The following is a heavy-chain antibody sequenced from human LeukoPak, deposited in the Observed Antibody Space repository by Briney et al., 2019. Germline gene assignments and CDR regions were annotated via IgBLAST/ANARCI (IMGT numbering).Heavy chain of an antibody. Sequence: PSETLSLTCTVSGGSISNDYWGWVRQPAGKGLEWIGHIYITGTSNYNPSLQSRVTMSLDTSKNKFSLKLTSVTAADTAVYYCAKLAPCGGFDIWGQGTMVTVSS. J-gene: IGHJ3*02. CDR2: IYITGTS. D-gene: IGHD3-16*01. CDR1: GGSISNDY. V-gene: IGHV4-4*07. CDR3: AKLAPCGGFDI.